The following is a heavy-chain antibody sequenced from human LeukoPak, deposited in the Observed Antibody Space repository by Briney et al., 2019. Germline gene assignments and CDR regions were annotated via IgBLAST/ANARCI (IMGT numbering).Heavy chain of an antibody. CDR3: ARGPSYGDYADY. D-gene: IGHD4-17*01. CDR1: GFIFNSFG. CDR2: TWYDGSNT. V-gene: IGHV3-33*01. Sequence: GGSLRLSCAASGFIFNSFGMHWVRQAPGKGLEWVAATWYDGSNTYYADSVKGRFTISRDNSNYTLYLQMNSLRVEDTALYFCARGPSYGDYADYWGQGTLVTVSS. J-gene: IGHJ4*02.